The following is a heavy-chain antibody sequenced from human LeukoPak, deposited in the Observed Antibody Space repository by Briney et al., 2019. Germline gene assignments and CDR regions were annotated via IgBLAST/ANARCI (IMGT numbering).Heavy chain of an antibody. CDR3: ARGPTVITFNAFDV. J-gene: IGHJ3*01. CDR2: ISSNGIYT. CDR1: GFTFSAYG. V-gene: IGHV3-64*01. D-gene: IGHD4-17*01. Sequence: GGSLRLSCAASGFTFSAYGMYWVRQAPGKGLEHVSGISSNGIYTYYASSVRGRFTIYRDNSKNTLSLQMGSLRAEDMAVYYCARGPTVITFNAFDVWGQGTMVTVSS.